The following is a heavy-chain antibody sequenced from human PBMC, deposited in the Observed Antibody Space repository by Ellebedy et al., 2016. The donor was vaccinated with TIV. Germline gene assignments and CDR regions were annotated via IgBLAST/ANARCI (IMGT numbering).Heavy chain of an antibody. CDR2: ITSAGDT. J-gene: IGHJ5*02. Sequence: PGGSLRLSCAASGFTFSSHDMHWVRQPTGKGLEWVSGITSAGDTYYLGSVKGRFTISRDNSKNTLCLQMNSLRAEDTAVYYCARATLSYSGYDFGGWFDPWGQGTLVTVSS. CDR3: ARATLSYSGYDFGGWFDP. CDR1: GFTFSSHD. V-gene: IGHV3-13*01. D-gene: IGHD5-12*01.